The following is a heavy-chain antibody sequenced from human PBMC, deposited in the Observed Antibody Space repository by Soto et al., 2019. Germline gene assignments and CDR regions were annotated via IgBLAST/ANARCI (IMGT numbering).Heavy chain of an antibody. Sequence: GGSLRLSCAASGFTFSSLWMSWVRQAPGKGLEWVANINQDGSEKNYVDSVKGRFTTSRDKSKNTLYLQMNSLRAEDTAVYYCAKDVAASDYYYYGMDVWGQGTTVTVSS. V-gene: IGHV3-7*05. J-gene: IGHJ6*02. CDR2: INQDGSEK. CDR3: AKDVAASDYYYYGMDV. D-gene: IGHD2-15*01. CDR1: GFTFSSLW.